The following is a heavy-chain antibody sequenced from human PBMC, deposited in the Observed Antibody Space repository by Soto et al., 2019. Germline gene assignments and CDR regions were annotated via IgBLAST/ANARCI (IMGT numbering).Heavy chain of an antibody. J-gene: IGHJ6*02. CDR2: IKTRSEGEAT. Sequence: EVQLVESGGGLVKPGGSLRLSCAASDFSISNAWMNWVRQAPGKGLEWVGRIKTRSEGEATDYAAPLKDRFTISRDDSKNTLFQQMNSLKTEDTAVYYCTTGSVEGVWGQGATVIVSS. CDR3: TTGSVEGV. CDR1: DFSISNAW. D-gene: IGHD2-15*01. V-gene: IGHV3-15*07.